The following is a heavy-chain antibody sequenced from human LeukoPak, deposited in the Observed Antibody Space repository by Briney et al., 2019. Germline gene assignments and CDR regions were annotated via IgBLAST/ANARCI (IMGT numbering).Heavy chain of an antibody. Sequence: ASVKVSCKASGYTFTSYYMHWVRRAPGQGLEWMGIINPSGGSTSYAQKFQGRVTMTRDTSTSTVYMELSSLRSEDTAVYYCARDPADIVVVPAAPEDWFDPWGQGTLVTVSS. V-gene: IGHV1-46*01. CDR2: INPSGGST. CDR3: ARDPADIVVVPAAPEDWFDP. J-gene: IGHJ5*02. CDR1: GYTFTSYY. D-gene: IGHD2-2*01.